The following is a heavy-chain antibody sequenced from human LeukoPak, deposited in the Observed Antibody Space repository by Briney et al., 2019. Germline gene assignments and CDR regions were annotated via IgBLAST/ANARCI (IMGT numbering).Heavy chain of an antibody. J-gene: IGHJ4*02. Sequence: GGSLRLSCAASGFNFDEYGMSWVRQTPGKGLEWVSGINWNGGSTGYADSVKGRFTISRDNAKNSLYLQMNSLRAEDTALYYCARDGLPWSSGWADYWGQGTLVTVSS. CDR2: INWNGGST. V-gene: IGHV3-20*04. D-gene: IGHD6-19*01. CDR3: ARDGLPWSSGWADY. CDR1: GFNFDEYG.